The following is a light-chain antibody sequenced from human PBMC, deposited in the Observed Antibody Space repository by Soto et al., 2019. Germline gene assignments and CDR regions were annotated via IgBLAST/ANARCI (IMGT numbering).Light chain of an antibody. CDR3: QQYYSYLPT. CDR1: QGIRSY. CDR2: AAS. J-gene: IGKJ2*01. V-gene: IGKV1-8*01. Sequence: AIRMTQSPSSFSASTGDRVTITCRASQGIRSYLAWYQQKPGKAPKLLIYAASTLQSGVPSRFSGSGSGTDFTLTISCLQSEDFATYYCQQYYSYLPTFGQGTKLEIK.